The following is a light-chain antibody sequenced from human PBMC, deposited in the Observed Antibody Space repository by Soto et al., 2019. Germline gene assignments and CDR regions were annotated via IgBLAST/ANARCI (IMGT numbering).Light chain of an antibody. J-gene: IGKJ1*01. V-gene: IGKV3-15*01. Sequence: EIGLTLSAGTLSLSPGERATLSVRASQSVGNNFSWYQQKPGQAPTRLIYGASTRATATPARFSGSGSGAEVTLTISSLQAEDVAVVYCQQHYNWPPWTFGQGTKVDI. CDR2: GAS. CDR1: QSVGNN. CDR3: QQHYNWPPWT.